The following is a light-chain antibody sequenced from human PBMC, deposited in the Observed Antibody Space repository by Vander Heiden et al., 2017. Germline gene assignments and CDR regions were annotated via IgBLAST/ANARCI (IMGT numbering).Light chain of an antibody. CDR1: SSKSGGNN. Sequence: SLLSPPPSASGTPGQRGTICCSGSSSKSGGNNVNWYQQLPGTAPKLLIYSNNQRPSGVPDRFSGSKSGTSASLAISGLQSEDEADYYCAAWDDSRSGPVFGTGTKVTVL. J-gene: IGLJ1*01. CDR2: SNN. V-gene: IGLV1-44*01. CDR3: AAWDDSRSGPV.